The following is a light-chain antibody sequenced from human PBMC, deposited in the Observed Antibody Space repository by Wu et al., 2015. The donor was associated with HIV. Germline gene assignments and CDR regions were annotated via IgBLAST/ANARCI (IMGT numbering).Light chain of an antibody. V-gene: IGKV3-20*01. CDR1: QTISSNY. CDR2: GAS. Sequence: ENVLTQSPGTLSLSPGERATLSCRASQTISSNYLAWYQQKPGQAPRLLIHGASKRATGIPDRFSGSGSGTDFTLTISRLEPEDFAVYYCQQYGTSPLYSFGQGTKLESN. CDR3: QQYGTSPLYS. J-gene: IGKJ2*03.